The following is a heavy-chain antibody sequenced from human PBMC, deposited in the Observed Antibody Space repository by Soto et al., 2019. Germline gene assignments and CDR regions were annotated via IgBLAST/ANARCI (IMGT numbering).Heavy chain of an antibody. CDR1: GGTFSTHS. V-gene: IGHV1-69*08. Sequence: QVQLVQSGAEVKKPGSSVKVSCKTSGGTFSTHSISWVRQAPGQGLEWLGRIIPVLGIANYAQKLQGRVTITADKPTKISYMEMSSLRSEDTAVYYCVRDAISLTPETPTLDYWGQGTPVTVSS. CDR2: IIPVLGIA. CDR3: VRDAISLTPETPTLDY. D-gene: IGHD4-17*01. J-gene: IGHJ4*02.